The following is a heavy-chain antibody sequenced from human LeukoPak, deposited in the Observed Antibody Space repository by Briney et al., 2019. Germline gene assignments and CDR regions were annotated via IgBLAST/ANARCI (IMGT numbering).Heavy chain of an antibody. CDR2: ISGSGGSA. J-gene: IGHJ4*02. Sequence: GGSLRLSCAASGFTFSSYAMSWVRQAPGKGLEWVSAISGSGGSAYYADSVKGRFTISRDNSKNTLYLQMNSLRAEDTAVYYCAKAGSSWYEERYYFDYWGQGTLVTVSS. CDR3: AKAGSSWYEERYYFDY. CDR1: GFTFSSYA. V-gene: IGHV3-23*01. D-gene: IGHD6-13*01.